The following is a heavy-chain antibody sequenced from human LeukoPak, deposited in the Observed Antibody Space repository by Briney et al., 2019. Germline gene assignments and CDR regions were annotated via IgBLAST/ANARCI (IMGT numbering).Heavy chain of an antibody. CDR1: GFTFSRYT. Sequence: GGSLRLSCAASGFTFSRYTMNWVRQAPGKGLEWVSHISTSGSAMYYADSVKGRFTISRDNSKNTLYLQMNSLRAEDTAVYYCARDYPDCGGDCYSPDYWGQGTLVTVSS. J-gene: IGHJ4*02. CDR2: ISTSGSAM. V-gene: IGHV3-48*01. CDR3: ARDYPDCGGDCYSPDY. D-gene: IGHD2-21*02.